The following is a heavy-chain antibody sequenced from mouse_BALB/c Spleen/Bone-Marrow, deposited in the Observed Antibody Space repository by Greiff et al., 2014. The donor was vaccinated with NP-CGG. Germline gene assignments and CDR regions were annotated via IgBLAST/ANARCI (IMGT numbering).Heavy chain of an antibody. CDR1: GYAFTNYL. CDR2: INSGSGNT. CDR3: ARAITGAMDY. J-gene: IGHJ4*01. Sequence: VQLQESGAELVRPGTSVKVSCKASGYAFTNYLMDWVKQRPGQGLEWIGVINSGSGNTKYNEKFKGKATVTADKSSSTAYMQLSSLTSDDSSDYFGARAITGAMDYWGQGTSVTVSS. V-gene: IGHV1-54*01. D-gene: IGHD1-2*01.